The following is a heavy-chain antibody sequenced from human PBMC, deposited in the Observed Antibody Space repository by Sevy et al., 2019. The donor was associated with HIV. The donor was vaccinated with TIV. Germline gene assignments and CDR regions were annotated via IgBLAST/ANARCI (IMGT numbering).Heavy chain of an antibody. CDR2: ITSSGSTI. J-gene: IGHJ4*02. CDR3: ARAQDYYDSSGAYYFDY. V-gene: IGHV3-48*03. D-gene: IGHD3-22*01. Sequence: GGSLRLSCAASGFTFSIYEMNWVRQAPGKGLEWVSYITSSGSTIYYADSVKGRFTISRDNAKNSLYLQMNSLRAEETAIYYCARAQDYYDSSGAYYFDYWGQGALVTVSS. CDR1: GFTFSIYE.